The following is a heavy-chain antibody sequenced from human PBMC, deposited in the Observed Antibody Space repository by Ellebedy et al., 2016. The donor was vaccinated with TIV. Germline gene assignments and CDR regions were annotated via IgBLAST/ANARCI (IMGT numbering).Heavy chain of an antibody. Sequence: GGSLRLSCAASGFTFRDYTMNWVRQAPGKGLEWVSYIDIGATTIYYADSVKGRFTISRDNAKNSLFPQMNSLRADDTAVYYCARGPPLFDPWGQGTLVTVSS. CDR1: GFTFRDYT. V-gene: IGHV3-48*04. CDR2: IDIGATTI. CDR3: ARGPPLFDP. J-gene: IGHJ5*02.